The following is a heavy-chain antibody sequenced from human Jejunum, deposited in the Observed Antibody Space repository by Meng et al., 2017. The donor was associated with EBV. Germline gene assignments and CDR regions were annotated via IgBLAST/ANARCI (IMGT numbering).Heavy chain of an antibody. CDR2: INTKTGNP. CDR3: ARDWGGDYLDY. Sequence: VDLAPSGCEVNKPGAPVSVSCKASGYTFSSYAMNWVRRAPGQGLKWMGWINTKTGNPTYAQGFTGRFVFSLDTSVGTAYLQISSLKAEDTAVYYCARDWGGDYLDYWGQGTLVTVSS. D-gene: IGHD3-10*01. V-gene: IGHV7-4-1*02. J-gene: IGHJ4*02. CDR1: GYTFSSYA.